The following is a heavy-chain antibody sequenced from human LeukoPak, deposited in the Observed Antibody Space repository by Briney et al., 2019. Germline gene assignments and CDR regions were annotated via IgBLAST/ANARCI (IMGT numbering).Heavy chain of an antibody. Sequence: GGSLRLSCAASGFTFSSYWMNWVRQAPGKGLEWVANIKQDGSEKYSVDSVKGRFTISRDNAKNSLYLQMNSLRADDTAVYYCARGSAGCMMTFDNWGQGTLVTVSS. CDR2: IKQDGSEK. J-gene: IGHJ4*02. V-gene: IGHV3-7*01. D-gene: IGHD2-8*01. CDR3: ARGSAGCMMTFDN. CDR1: GFTFSSYW.